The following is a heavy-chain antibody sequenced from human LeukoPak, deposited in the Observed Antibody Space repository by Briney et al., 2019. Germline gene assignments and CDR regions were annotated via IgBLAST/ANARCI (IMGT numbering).Heavy chain of an antibody. Sequence: SVKVSCKASGGTFSSYAISWVRQAPGQGLEWMGGIIPIFGTANYAQKFQGRVTITADESTSTAYMELSSLRSEDTAVYYCATGDSGSYYDAFDIWGQGTMVTVSS. CDR1: GGTFSSYA. V-gene: IGHV1-69*13. J-gene: IGHJ3*02. CDR3: ATGDSGSYYDAFDI. CDR2: IIPIFGTA. D-gene: IGHD1-26*01.